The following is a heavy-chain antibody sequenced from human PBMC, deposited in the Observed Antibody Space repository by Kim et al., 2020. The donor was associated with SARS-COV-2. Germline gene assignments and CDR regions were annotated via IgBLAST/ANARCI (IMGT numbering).Heavy chain of an antibody. J-gene: IGHJ4*01. CDR1: EFTFSSYW. D-gene: IGHD4-4*01. CDR2: LKSDGSIT. CDR3: ARGYEEGSNDHPLFVY. V-gene: IGHV3-74*01. Sequence: GGSLRLSCVASEFTFSSYWMHWVRQPPGKGLVWVSRLKSDGSITSYSDSVMGRFTISRDNAKNTLYLQMNSLTVEDTALYYYARGYEEGSNDHPLFVYWG.